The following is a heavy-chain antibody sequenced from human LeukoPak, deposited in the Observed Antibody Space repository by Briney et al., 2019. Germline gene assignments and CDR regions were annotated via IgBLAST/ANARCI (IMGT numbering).Heavy chain of an antibody. Sequence: PGGSLRLSCTASGFTFSNYGMHWVRQAPGKGLEWVAVISYDGSNEYYADSVKGRFTISRDNSKSTLFLQMNSLRPEDTAVYHCAKVALFSGYYPPFDYWGQGTPVTVSS. V-gene: IGHV3-30*18. J-gene: IGHJ4*02. CDR2: ISYDGSNE. CDR3: AKVALFSGYYPPFDY. D-gene: IGHD3-22*01. CDR1: GFTFSNYG.